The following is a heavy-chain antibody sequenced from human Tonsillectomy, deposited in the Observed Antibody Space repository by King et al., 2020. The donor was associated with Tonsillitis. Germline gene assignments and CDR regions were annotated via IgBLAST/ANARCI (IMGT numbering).Heavy chain of an antibody. Sequence: LQLQESGSGLMKPSQTLSLTCAVSGGSLSSGSYCWSWIRQRPGTGLEWIGYIFHSGETYYNPSLKSRVTISIDKSKSHFSLNLNSVTAADTAVYFCAGLLYSNTWRRYTYDTMDVWGRGTTVTVSS. CDR1: GGSLSSGSYC. V-gene: IGHV4-30-2*01. CDR3: AGLLYSNTWRRYTYDTMDV. D-gene: IGHD2-2*02. CDR2: IFHSGET. J-gene: IGHJ6*02.